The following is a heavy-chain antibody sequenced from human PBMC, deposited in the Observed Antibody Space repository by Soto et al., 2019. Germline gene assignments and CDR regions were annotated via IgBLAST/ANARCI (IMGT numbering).Heavy chain of an antibody. CDR2: ISYDGSNK. V-gene: IGHV3-30-3*01. CDR1: GFTFSSYA. J-gene: IGHJ4*02. Sequence: GGSLRLSCAASGFTFSSYAMHWVRQAPGKGLEWVAVISYDGSNKYYADSVKGRFTISRDNSKNTLYLQMNSLRAEDTAAYYCARENYGENYFDYWGQGTLVTVSS. CDR3: ARENYGENYFDY. D-gene: IGHD4-17*01.